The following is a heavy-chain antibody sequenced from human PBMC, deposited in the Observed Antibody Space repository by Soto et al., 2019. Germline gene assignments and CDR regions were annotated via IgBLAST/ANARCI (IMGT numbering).Heavy chain of an antibody. D-gene: IGHD5-12*01. Sequence: LSLTCTVSGGSISSYYWSWIRQPPGKGLEWIGYIYYSGSTNYNPSLKSRVTISVDTSKNQFSLKLSSVTAADTAVYYCARGPKMATIGYYYYYYGMDVWGQGTTVTVSS. V-gene: IGHV4-59*01. CDR3: ARGPKMATIGYYYYYYGMDV. J-gene: IGHJ6*02. CDR1: GGSISSYY. CDR2: IYYSGST.